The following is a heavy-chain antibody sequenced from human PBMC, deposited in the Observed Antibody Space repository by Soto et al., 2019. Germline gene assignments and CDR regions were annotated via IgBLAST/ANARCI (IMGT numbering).Heavy chain of an antibody. CDR3: ASNIFYDFWSGYYAFDI. J-gene: IGHJ3*02. CDR2: IKPDGSGK. Sequence: EVQLVESGGDFVQPGGSLRLSCVASGCILSSYWMSWVRQAPGKGLEWVANIKPDGSGKYYVDSVKGRFTISRDNAKNSLYRQMNSLRAEDTAVYYCASNIFYDFWSGYYAFDIWGRGTMVTVSS. CDR1: GCILSSYW. V-gene: IGHV3-7*01. D-gene: IGHD3-3*01.